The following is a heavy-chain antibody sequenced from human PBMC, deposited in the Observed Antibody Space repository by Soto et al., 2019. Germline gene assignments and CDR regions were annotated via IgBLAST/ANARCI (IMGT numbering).Heavy chain of an antibody. D-gene: IGHD2-8*01. V-gene: IGHV1-18*01. CDR3: ARGDCSNGVCYVNYYYGMDV. CDR2: ISPYNGNT. Sequence: GASVKVSCKASGYIFTNYGVGWVRQAPGQGLEWMGWISPYNGNTNYAQNVQGRVTLTTDTSTSTAFMELRSLRSDDTAVYYCARGDCSNGVCYVNYYYGMDVWGQGTTVTVS. J-gene: IGHJ6*02. CDR1: GYIFTNYG.